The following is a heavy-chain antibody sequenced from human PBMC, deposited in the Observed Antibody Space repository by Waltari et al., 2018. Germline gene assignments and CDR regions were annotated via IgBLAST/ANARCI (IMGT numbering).Heavy chain of an antibody. CDR3: ARSLYGYDAFVRSYYMDV. J-gene: IGHJ6*03. Sequence: QVQLQESGPGLVKPSETLSLTCTVSGGSISSYYWSWIRQPAGKGLEWIGRIYTSGSTNYNPSLKSQVTMSVDTSKNQFSLKLSSVTAADTAVYYCARSLYGYDAFVRSYYMDVWGKGTTVTISS. CDR2: IYTSGST. V-gene: IGHV4-4*07. D-gene: IGHD5-12*01. CDR1: GGSISSYY.